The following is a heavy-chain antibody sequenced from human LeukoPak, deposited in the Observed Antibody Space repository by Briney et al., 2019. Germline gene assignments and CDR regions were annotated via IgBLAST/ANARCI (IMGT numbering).Heavy chain of an antibody. CDR1: GFTFSRYW. CDR2: INSDGSSI. D-gene: IGHD3-3*01. J-gene: IGHJ5*02. Sequence: GGSLRLSCAASGFTFSRYWMHWVRQAPGKGLVWVSRINSDGSSITYADSVKGRFTISRDNAKNTLYLQMSSLRPEDTAVYYCASFDFWSGYPFGPWGQGTLVTVSS. CDR3: ASFDFWSGYPFGP. V-gene: IGHV3-74*01.